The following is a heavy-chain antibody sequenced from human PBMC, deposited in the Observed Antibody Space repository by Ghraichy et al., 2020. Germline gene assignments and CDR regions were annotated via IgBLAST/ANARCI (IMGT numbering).Heavy chain of an antibody. D-gene: IGHD1-26*01. CDR1: GFTFSSYA. CDR3: AKGRYSGSSYSFDY. V-gene: IGHV3-23*01. Sequence: GGSLRLSCAASGFTFSSYAMSWVRQAPGKGLEWVSDISGSGGSTYYADSVKGRFTISRDNSKNTLYLQMNSLRAEDTAVYYCAKGRYSGSSYSFDYWGQGTLVTVSS. CDR2: ISGSGGST. J-gene: IGHJ4*02.